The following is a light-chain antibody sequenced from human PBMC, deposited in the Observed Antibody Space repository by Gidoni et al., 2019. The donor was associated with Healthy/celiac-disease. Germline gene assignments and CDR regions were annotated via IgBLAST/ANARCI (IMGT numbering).Light chain of an antibody. CDR3: QQYYSTPLT. V-gene: IGKV1-NL1*01. CDR2: SAS. CDR1: QGISNS. Sequence: DTQMTHSPSSLSASVGDRVTITCRASQGISNSLAWYQQKPGKAPKLLLYSASRLESGVPSRFSGSGSGTDYTLTISSLQPEDFATYYCQQYYSTPLTFGEGTKVEIK. J-gene: IGKJ4*01.